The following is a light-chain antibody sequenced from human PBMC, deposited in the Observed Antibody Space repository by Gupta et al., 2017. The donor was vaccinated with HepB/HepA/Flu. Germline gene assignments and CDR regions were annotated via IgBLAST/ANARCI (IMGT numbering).Light chain of an antibody. CDR1: SSDVGSYNL. V-gene: IGLV2-23*02. CDR3: CSYAGSSTLV. CDR2: EVS. Sequence: QSALTPPASVSGSPGPPITISCTGTSSDVGSYNLVSWYQQHPGKAPKLMIYEVSKRPAGVSNRFSGSKSGNTASLTISGLQAEDEADYYCCSYAGSSTLVFGGGTKLTVL. J-gene: IGLJ2*01.